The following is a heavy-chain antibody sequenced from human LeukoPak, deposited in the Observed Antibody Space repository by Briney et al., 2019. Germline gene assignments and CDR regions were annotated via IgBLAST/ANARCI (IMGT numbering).Heavy chain of an antibody. J-gene: IGHJ5*02. Sequence: ESLKISCKGSGYSFTSYWIGWVRQMPGKGLEWMGIIYPGDSDTRYSPSFQGQVTISADKSISTAYLQWSSLKASDTAMYYCARPSWYGGNSPGWFDPWGQGTLVTVSS. CDR3: ARPSWYGGNSPGWFDP. V-gene: IGHV5-51*01. CDR1: GYSFTSYW. CDR2: IYPGDSDT. D-gene: IGHD4-23*01.